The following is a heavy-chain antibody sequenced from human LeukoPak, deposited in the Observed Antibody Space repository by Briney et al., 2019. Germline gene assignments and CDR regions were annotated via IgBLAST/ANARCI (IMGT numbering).Heavy chain of an antibody. V-gene: IGHV6-1*01. CDR2: TYYRSKWYN. J-gene: IGHJ4*02. CDR1: GDSVSSNSAA. CDR3: ARESTVAGGSGFDY. Sequence: SQTLSLTCAISGDSVSSNSAAWNWIRQSPSRGLEWLGRTYYRSKWYNDYAVPVKSRITINPDTSKNQSSLQLNSVSPEDTAVYYCARESTVAGGSGFDYWGQGTLVTVSS. D-gene: IGHD6-19*01.